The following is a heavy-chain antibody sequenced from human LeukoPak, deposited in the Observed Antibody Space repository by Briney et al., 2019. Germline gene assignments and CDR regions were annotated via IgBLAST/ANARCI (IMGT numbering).Heavy chain of an antibody. CDR2: IKPDGIDK. CDR1: GFTFRNHW. J-gene: IGHJ3*02. Sequence: PGGSLRLSCVGSGFTFRNHWVNWVRQSPRKGLEWVANIKPDGIDKYYVDSARGRFTVSRDNAKNSPFLQMNSLRAEDTAIYYGATISAQIFDIWGQGTLVSVSS. D-gene: IGHD5-12*01. CDR3: ATISAQIFDI. V-gene: IGHV3-7*01.